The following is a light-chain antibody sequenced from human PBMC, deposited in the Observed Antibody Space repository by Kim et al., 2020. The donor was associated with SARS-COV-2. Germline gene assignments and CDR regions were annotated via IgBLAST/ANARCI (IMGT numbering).Light chain of an antibody. V-gene: IGKV3-20*01. CDR3: QQYGTSHGWP. Sequence: LGERAAHCCRASRRVCSGYGAWYQHKPRQPPRLLIYGATSRAIGIPDRFSGSGSGTDFTHVISKMGPEDFAVYDCQQYGTSHGWPFGQGTKVDIK. CDR1: RRVCSGY. J-gene: IGKJ1*01. CDR2: GAT.